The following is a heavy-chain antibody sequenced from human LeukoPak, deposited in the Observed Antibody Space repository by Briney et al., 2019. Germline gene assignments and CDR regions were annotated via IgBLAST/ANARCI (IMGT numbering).Heavy chain of an antibody. CDR1: GYTFTSYG. Sequence: ASEKVSCKASGYTFTSYGISWVRQAPGQGIEWMGWISAYNGNTNYAQKLQGRVTMTTDTSTSTAYMELRSLRSDDTAVYYCARHSPIVVVPAANDYWGQGTLVTVSS. J-gene: IGHJ4*02. D-gene: IGHD2-2*01. V-gene: IGHV1-18*04. CDR2: ISAYNGNT. CDR3: ARHSPIVVVPAANDY.